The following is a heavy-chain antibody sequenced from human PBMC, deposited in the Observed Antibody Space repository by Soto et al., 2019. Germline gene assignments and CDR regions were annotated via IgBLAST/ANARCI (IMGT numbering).Heavy chain of an antibody. J-gene: IGHJ4*02. V-gene: IGHV4-39*01. CDR1: GGSISSGPYS. CDR3: ARSSSGWYPHYFDY. D-gene: IGHD6-19*01. CDR2: FYYSGRT. Sequence: SETLSLTCSVSGGSISSGPYSWGWIRQPPGKGLEWIGTFYYSGRTFYNPSLESRVTISVDPSKNQFSLKVSSVTAADTAVYYCARSSSGWYPHYFDYWGQGTLVTVSS.